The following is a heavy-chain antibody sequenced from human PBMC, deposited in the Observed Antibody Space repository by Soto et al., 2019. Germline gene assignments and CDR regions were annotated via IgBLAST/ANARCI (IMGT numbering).Heavy chain of an antibody. J-gene: IGHJ4*02. D-gene: IGHD5-12*01. CDR3: AQGVYNYDF. V-gene: IGHV3-23*01. CDR2: ISGSGITT. Sequence: EVQLSESGGGLVQSGGSLRLSCAASGFTFSSYAMSWVRQTPAKGLEWVSGISGSGITTDYADSVKGRFAISRDNSKNTLYLQMNSLRAEDTAVYYCAQGVYNYDFWAQGTLVTVSS. CDR1: GFTFSSYA.